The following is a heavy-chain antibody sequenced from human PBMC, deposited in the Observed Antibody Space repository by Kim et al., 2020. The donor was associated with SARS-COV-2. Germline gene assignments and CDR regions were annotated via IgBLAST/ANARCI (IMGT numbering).Heavy chain of an antibody. J-gene: IGHJ4*02. CDR1: GFPFSNNA. D-gene: IGHD3-22*01. V-gene: IGHV3-33*01. CDR2: IWSDGSNK. CDR3: ARGKYSSLSVFAH. Sequence: GGSLRLSCTASGFPFSNNAMHWVRQSPGKGLEWVAVIWSDGSNKYYADSVKGRCTISRDNFKNTLSLQMNSLRAEDTAVYYCARGKYSSLSVFAHWGGGT.